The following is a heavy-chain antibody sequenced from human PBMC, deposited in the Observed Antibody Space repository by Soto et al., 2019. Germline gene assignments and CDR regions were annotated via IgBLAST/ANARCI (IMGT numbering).Heavy chain of an antibody. CDR2: ISAYNGNT. J-gene: IGHJ3*02. CDR1: GYTFTSYG. Sequence: ASVKVCCKASGYTFTSYGISWVRQAPGQGLEWMGWISAYNGNTNYAQKLQGRVTMTTDTSTSTAYMELRSLRSDDTAVYYCARDLHSSGWYDAFDIWGQGTMVTVSS. D-gene: IGHD6-19*01. CDR3: ARDLHSSGWYDAFDI. V-gene: IGHV1-18*01.